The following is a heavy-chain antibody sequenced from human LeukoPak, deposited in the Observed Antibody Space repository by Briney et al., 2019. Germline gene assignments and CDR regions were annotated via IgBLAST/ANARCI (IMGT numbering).Heavy chain of an antibody. D-gene: IGHD3-22*01. CDR3: AKDGDGWDYYDSSGYCYPDY. Sequence: GGSLRLSCAASGFTFSSYGMHWVRQAPGKGLEWVAVISYDGSNKYYADSVKGRFTISRDNSKNTLYLQMNSLRAEDTAVYYCAKDGDGWDYYDSSGYCYPDYWGQGTLVTVSS. J-gene: IGHJ4*02. V-gene: IGHV3-30*18. CDR1: GFTFSSYG. CDR2: ISYDGSNK.